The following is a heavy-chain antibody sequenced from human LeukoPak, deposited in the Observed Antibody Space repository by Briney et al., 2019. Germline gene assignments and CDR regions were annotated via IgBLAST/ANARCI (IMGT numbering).Heavy chain of an antibody. CDR2: INHSGST. CDR1: GGSFSGYY. D-gene: IGHD2-15*01. CDR3: ARDHPYCSGGSCYSGY. V-gene: IGHV4-34*01. Sequence: SETLSLTCAVYGGSFSGYYWSWIRQPPGKGLEWIGEINHSGSTNYNPSLKSRVTISVDTSKNQFSLKLSSVTAADTAVYYCARDHPYCSGGSCYSGYWGQGTLVTVSS. J-gene: IGHJ4*02.